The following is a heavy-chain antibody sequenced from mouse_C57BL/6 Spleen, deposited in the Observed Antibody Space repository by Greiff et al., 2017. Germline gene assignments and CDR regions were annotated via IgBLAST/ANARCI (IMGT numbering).Heavy chain of an antibody. CDR3: AREGWAYAMDY. J-gene: IGHJ4*01. Sequence: VQLQQPGAELVRPGSSVKLSCKASGYTFTSYWMDWVKQRPGQGLEWIGNIYPSDSETHYNQKFKDKATLTVDKSSSTAYMQLSSLTSEDSAVYYCAREGWAYAMDYWGQGTSVTVSS. CDR1: GYTFTSYW. V-gene: IGHV1-61*01. CDR2: IYPSDSET. D-gene: IGHD2-3*01.